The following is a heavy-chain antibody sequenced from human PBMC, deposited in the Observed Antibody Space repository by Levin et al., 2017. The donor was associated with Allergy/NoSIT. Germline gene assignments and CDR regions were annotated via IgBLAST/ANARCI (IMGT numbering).Heavy chain of an antibody. CDR3: ARDSRWELPGGVGY. CDR1: GFTFSSYS. V-gene: IGHV3-21*01. CDR2: ISRSSSYI. J-gene: IGHJ4*02. Sequence: GGSLRLSCVASGFTFSSYSMNWVRQAPGKGLEWVSSISRSSSYIYYADSVKGRFTISRDNAKNSLYLQMNSLRAEDTAVYYCARDSRWELPGGVGYWGQGTLVTVS. D-gene: IGHD1-26*01.